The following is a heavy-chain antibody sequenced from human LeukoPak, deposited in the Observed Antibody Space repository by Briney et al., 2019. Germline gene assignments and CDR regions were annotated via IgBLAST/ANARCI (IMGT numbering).Heavy chain of an antibody. V-gene: IGHV4-39*07. Sequence: SETLSLTCTVSGGSISSISYYWGWIRQPPGTGLEWIGTVYYSETYYNPSLKSRVTISADTSKNQFSLKLSSVTAADTAVYYCARAVASYYYDSSGYYLYYYYYYMDVWGKGTTVTISS. J-gene: IGHJ6*03. CDR2: VYYSET. CDR3: ARAVASYYYDSSGYYLYYYYYYMDV. D-gene: IGHD3-22*01. CDR1: GGSISSISYY.